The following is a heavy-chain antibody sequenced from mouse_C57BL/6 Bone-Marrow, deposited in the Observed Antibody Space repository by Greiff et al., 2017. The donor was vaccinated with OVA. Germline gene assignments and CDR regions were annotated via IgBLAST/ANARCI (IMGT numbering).Heavy chain of an antibody. V-gene: IGHV5-4*01. CDR2: ISDGGSYT. CDR3: ARDPRLLRSAWFAY. J-gene: IGHJ3*01. CDR1: GFTFSSYA. Sequence: EVKLMESGGGLVKPGGSLKLSCAASGFTFSSYAMSWVRQTPEKRLEWVATISDGGSYTYYPDNVKGRFTIARDNAKNNLYLQMSHLKSEDTAMYYCARDPRLLRSAWFAYWGQGTLVTVSA. D-gene: IGHD2-3*01.